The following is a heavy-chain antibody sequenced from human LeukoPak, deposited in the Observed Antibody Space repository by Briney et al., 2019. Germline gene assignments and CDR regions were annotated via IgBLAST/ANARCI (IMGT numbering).Heavy chain of an antibody. V-gene: IGHV1-69*06. Sequence: SVKVSCKASGGTFSSYAISWVRQAPGRGLEWMGGIIPIFGTTNYAQKFQGRVTITADKSTSTAYMELSSLRSEDTAVFYCARVPETYFYDSSGITGWFDPWGQGTLVTVSS. CDR3: ARVPETYFYDSSGITGWFDP. J-gene: IGHJ5*02. CDR2: IIPIFGTT. D-gene: IGHD3-22*01. CDR1: GGTFSSYA.